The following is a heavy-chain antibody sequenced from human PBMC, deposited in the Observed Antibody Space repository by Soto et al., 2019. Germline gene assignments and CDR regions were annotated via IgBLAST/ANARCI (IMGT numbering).Heavy chain of an antibody. CDR2: IYYSGST. CDR1: GGSISSSSYY. J-gene: IGHJ6*02. CDR3: ARHSGYSYFGNYGMDV. D-gene: IGHD5-18*01. Sequence: SETLSLTCTVSGGSISSSSYYWGWIRQPPGKGLEWIGSIYYSGSTYYNPSLKSRVTISVDTSKNQFSLKLSSVTAADTAVYYCARHSGYSYFGNYGMDVWGQGTTVTGSS. V-gene: IGHV4-39*01.